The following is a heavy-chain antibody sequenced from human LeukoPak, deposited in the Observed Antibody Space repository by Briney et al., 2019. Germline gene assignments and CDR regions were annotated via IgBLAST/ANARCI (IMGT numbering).Heavy chain of an antibody. Sequence: PSETLSLTCAVYGSSFSSYYWRWIRQPPGKGLEWVGEINHSGTTKYNPSLKIRVTISVDTSKNQFSLKLRSVTAADTAVYYCARMGERYYDFWSGKLEDDNWGQGTLVTVSS. CDR2: INHSGTT. CDR1: GSSFSSYY. J-gene: IGHJ4*02. D-gene: IGHD3-3*01. V-gene: IGHV4-34*01. CDR3: ARMGERYYDFWSGKLEDDN.